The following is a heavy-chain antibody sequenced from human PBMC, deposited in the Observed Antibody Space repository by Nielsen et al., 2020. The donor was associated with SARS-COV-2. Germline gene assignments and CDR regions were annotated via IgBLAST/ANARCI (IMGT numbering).Heavy chain of an antibody. D-gene: IGHD6-19*01. CDR1: GFTFSSYS. J-gene: IGHJ4*02. CDR3: ARTYSSALTTFDY. CDR2: ISSSSSTI. V-gene: IGHV3-48*01. Sequence: GGSLRLSCAASGFTFSSYSMNWVRQAPGKGLEWVSYISSSSSTIYYADSVKGRFTISRDNAKNSLYLQMSSLRAEDTAVYYCARTYSSALTTFDYWGQGTLVTVSS.